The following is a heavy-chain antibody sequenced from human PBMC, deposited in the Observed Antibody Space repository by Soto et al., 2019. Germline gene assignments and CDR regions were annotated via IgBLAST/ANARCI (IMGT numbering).Heavy chain of an antibody. J-gene: IGHJ5*02. D-gene: IGHD3-10*01. CDR1: GYTFTSYA. V-gene: IGHV1-3*01. CDR3: ARNAPITMVRGVRGWFDP. Sequence: QVQLVQSGAEVKKPGASVKVSCKASGYTFTSYAMHWVRQAPGQRLEWMGWINAGNGNTKYSQKFQGRVTITRDTSASTAYMELSSLRSEETAVYYCARNAPITMVRGVRGWFDPWGQGTLVTVSS. CDR2: INAGNGNT.